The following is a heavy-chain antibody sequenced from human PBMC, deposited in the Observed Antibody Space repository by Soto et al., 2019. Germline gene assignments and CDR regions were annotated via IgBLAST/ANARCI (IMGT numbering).Heavy chain of an antibody. CDR3: ARFRGEAFDI. D-gene: IGHD3-10*01. V-gene: IGHV3-74*01. J-gene: IGHJ3*02. CDR1: GFTFSNYW. Sequence: EVQLVESGGGLVQPGGSLRLSCAVSGFTFSNYWMHWVRQAPGKGLVWVSTISPDGTIPDYTDSVKSRLAISRDNAKSTLFLQINSLRAEDTAVYYCARFRGEAFDIWGQGTMVTVSS. CDR2: ISPDGTIP.